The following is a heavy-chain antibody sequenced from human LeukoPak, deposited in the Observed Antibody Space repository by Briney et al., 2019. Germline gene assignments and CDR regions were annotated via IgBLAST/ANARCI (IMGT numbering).Heavy chain of an antibody. Sequence: SVKVSCKASGGTFSSYAISWVRQAPGQGLEWMGRIIPIFGTANYAQKFQGRVTITTDESKSTAYMELSSLRSEETAVYYCAREQYSSSDLDYWGQGTLDTVSS. CDR3: AREQYSSSDLDY. V-gene: IGHV1-69*05. CDR2: IIPIFGTA. D-gene: IGHD6-6*01. J-gene: IGHJ4*02. CDR1: GGTFSSYA.